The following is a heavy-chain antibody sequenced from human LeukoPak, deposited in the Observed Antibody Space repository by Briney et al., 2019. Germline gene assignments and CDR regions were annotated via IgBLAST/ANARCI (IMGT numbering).Heavy chain of an antibody. CDR1: GGTFSSYA. CDR2: IIPIFGTA. D-gene: IGHD6-6*01. CDR3: ARGASSIAGPRTWFDP. Sequence: SVKVSCKASGGTFSSYAISWVRQAPGQGLEWMGGIIPIFGTANYAQKFQGRVTITTDESTSTAYMELSSLRSEDTAVYYCARGASSIAGPRTWFDPWGQGTLVTVSS. J-gene: IGHJ5*02. V-gene: IGHV1-69*05.